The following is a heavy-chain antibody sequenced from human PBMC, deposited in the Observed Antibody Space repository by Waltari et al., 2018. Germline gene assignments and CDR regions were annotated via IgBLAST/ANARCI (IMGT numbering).Heavy chain of an antibody. CDR3: ARGRIAAAGMGGYYFDY. CDR2: IIPIFGTA. CDR1: GGTFSSYA. J-gene: IGHJ4*02. V-gene: IGHV1-69*01. D-gene: IGHD6-13*01. Sequence: QVQLVQSGAEVKKPGSSVKGSCKGSGGTFSSYAISRARQAPGQGLEWMGGIIPIFGTANYAQKFQGRVTITADESTSTAYMELSSLRSEDTAVYYCARGRIAAAGMGGYYFDYWGQGTLVTVSS.